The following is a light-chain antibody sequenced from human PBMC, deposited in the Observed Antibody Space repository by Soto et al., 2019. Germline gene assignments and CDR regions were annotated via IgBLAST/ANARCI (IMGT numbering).Light chain of an antibody. CDR1: QSVSSIY. CDR2: GAS. V-gene: IGKV3-20*01. Sequence: EIVLTQSPGTLSLSPGERATLSCRASQSVSSIYLAWYQQKPGQAPRLLIYGASSRATGIPDRFSGSGSGTDFTLTISRLEPEDFAVYYCQHYGSPPPTFGQGTKVDIK. CDR3: QHYGSPPPT. J-gene: IGKJ1*01.